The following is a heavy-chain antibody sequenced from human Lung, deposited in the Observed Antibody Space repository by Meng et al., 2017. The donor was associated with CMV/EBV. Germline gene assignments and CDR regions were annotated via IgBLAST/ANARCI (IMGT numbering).Heavy chain of an antibody. CDR1: GFRFDDFG. CDR3: ARDQYYYDSSGYYDY. Sequence: GGSXRLXCDASGFRFDDFGMGWVRQAPGKGLEWVAVISYDGSNKYFADSVKGRFTISRDNSKNTLYLQMNSLRAEDTAVYYCARDQYYYDSSGYYDYWGQGTXVTVAS. D-gene: IGHD3-22*01. J-gene: IGHJ4*02. CDR2: ISYDGSNK. V-gene: IGHV3-30*03.